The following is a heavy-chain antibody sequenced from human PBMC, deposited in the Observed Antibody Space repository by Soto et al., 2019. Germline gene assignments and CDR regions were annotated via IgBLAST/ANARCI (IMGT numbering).Heavy chain of an antibody. CDR3: ARSMAATVTTYGDY. D-gene: IGHD4-17*01. V-gene: IGHV3-33*01. CDR2: IWYDGSNK. J-gene: IGHJ4*02. Sequence: GGSLRLSCAASGFTFSSYGMHWVRQAPGKGLEWVAVIWYDGSNKYYADSVKGRFTISRDNPKNTLYLQMNSLRAEDTAVYYCARSMAATVTTYGDYWGQGT. CDR1: GFTFSSYG.